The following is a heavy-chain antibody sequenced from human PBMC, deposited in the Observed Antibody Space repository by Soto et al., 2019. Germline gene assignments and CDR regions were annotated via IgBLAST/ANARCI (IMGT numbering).Heavy chain of an antibody. CDR3: AKDLSGRDTMIVVVMRALAFDI. V-gene: IGHV3-23*01. Sequence: PGGSLRLSCAASGFTFSSYAMSWVRQAPGKGLEWVSAISGSGGSTYYADSVKGRFTISRDDSKNTLYLQMNSLRAEDTAVYYCAKDLSGRDTMIVVVMRALAFDIWGQGTMVTVSS. CDR2: ISGSGGST. CDR1: GFTFSSYA. D-gene: IGHD3-22*01. J-gene: IGHJ3*02.